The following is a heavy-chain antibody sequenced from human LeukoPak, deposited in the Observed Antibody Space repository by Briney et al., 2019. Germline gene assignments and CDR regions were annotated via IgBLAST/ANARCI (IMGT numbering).Heavy chain of an antibody. CDR1: GGSFSGYY. CDR2: INHSGST. J-gene: IGHJ4*02. D-gene: IGHD6-13*01. Sequence: SETLSLTCAVYGGSFSGYYWSWIRQPPGKGLEWIGEINHSGSTNYNPSLKSRVTISVDTSKNQFSLKLSSVTAADTAVYYCARGVKYSSSWYYFDYWGQGTLVTVSS. CDR3: ARGVKYSSSWYYFDY. V-gene: IGHV4-34*01.